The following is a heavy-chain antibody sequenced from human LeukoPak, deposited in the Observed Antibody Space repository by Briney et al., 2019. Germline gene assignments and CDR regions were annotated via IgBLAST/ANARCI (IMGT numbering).Heavy chain of an antibody. CDR3: ARVSTAVSLAIDY. D-gene: IGHD6-13*01. V-gene: IGHV3-21*06. CDR2: ISISSTYI. CDR1: GFTFSNYN. J-gene: IGHJ4*02. Sequence: GGSLRLSCAASGFTFSNYNMNWVRQVPGKGLEWVSVISISSTYIYYADSVKGRFTISRDNAKNSLYLQMNSLRAEDTAVYYCARVSTAVSLAIDYWGQGTLVTVST.